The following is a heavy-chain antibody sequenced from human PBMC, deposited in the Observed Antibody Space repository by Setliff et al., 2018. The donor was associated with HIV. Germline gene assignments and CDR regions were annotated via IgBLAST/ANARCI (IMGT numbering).Heavy chain of an antibody. V-gene: IGHV1-2*06. D-gene: IGHD2-8*01. CDR3: ATKVYRTNGVCLDAFDI. J-gene: IGHJ3*02. CDR1: GYTFTGYY. Sequence: ASVKVSCKASGYTFTGYYIHWVRQAPGQGLEWMGRITPNSGGTNYPQKFQGRVTMTRDTSISTAYMQLSRLRPDDTAIYYCATKVYRTNGVCLDAFDIWGQGTMVTVSS. CDR2: ITPNSGGT.